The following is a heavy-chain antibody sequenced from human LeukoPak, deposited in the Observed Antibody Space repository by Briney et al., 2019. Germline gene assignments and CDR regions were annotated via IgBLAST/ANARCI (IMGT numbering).Heavy chain of an antibody. J-gene: IGHJ6*03. Sequence: SETLSLTCAVYGGSFSGYYWSWIRQPPGKGLEWIGEINHSGSTNYNPSLKSRVTISVDSSKNQFSPKLSSVTAADTAAYYCARVVGATTAYYYYMDVWGKGTMVTVSS. D-gene: IGHD1-26*01. CDR1: GGSFSGYY. CDR3: ARVVGATTAYYYYMDV. V-gene: IGHV4-34*01. CDR2: INHSGST.